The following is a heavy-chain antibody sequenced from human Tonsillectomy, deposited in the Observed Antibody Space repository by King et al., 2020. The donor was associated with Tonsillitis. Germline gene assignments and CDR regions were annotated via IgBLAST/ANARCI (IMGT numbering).Heavy chain of an antibody. J-gene: IGHJ4*02. CDR3: ARLTRSTPFDD. V-gene: IGHV4-38-2*01. CDR1: GYSISSGYF. CDR2: IYHTGST. Sequence: QLQESGPGLVKPSETLSLTCAVSGYSISSGYFWGWIRQPPGKGLEWIGHIYHTGSTFYNPSLKARVTIPVDTSKNQFSLKVTSVTAADTAVYYCARLTRSTPFDDWGQGTLAT.